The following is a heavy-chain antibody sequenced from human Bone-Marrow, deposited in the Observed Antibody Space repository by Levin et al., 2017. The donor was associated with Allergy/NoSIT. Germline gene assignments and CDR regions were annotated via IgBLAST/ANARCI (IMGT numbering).Heavy chain of an antibody. V-gene: IGHV1-46*01. CDR1: GYSLTSYY. CDR2: TNPSDGST. CDR3: ARSRVQKYPFDI. Sequence: ASVKVSCKASGYSLTSYYIHWLRQAPGQGLEWIGITNPSDGSTNYAQRFQGRVAMTSDTSTSTVYLELSGLRSDGTAVYYCARSRVQKYPFDIWGQGTMVSVSS. D-gene: IGHD2-2*01. J-gene: IGHJ3*02.